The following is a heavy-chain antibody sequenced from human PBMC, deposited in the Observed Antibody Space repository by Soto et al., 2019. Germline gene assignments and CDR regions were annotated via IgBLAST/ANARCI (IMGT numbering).Heavy chain of an antibody. CDR1: GFTFSRVS. J-gene: IGHJ6*02. CDR3: ARDRRYLSAAHYGMDV. Sequence: GGSLRLSCEASGFTFSRVSMNWVRQVPGKGLEWVASISSGSSDTWYADSVKGRFTISRDNAKNSLYLQMNSLRDEDTAVYYCARDRRYLSAAHYGMDVWGQGTTVTVSS. D-gene: IGHD6-13*01. V-gene: IGHV3-21*01. CDR2: ISSGSSDT.